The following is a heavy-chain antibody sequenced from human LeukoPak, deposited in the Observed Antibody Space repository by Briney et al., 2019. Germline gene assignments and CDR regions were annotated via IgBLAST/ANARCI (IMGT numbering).Heavy chain of an antibody. V-gene: IGHV1-2*02. CDR3: ARGQKVGATDFDY. CDR2: INPNSGGT. J-gene: IGHJ4*02. D-gene: IGHD1-26*01. Sequence: GESLKISCKGSGYTFTGYYMHWVRQAPGQGLEWMGWINPNSGGTNYAQKFQGRVTMTRDTSISTAYMELSRLRSDDTAVYYCARGQKVGATDFDYWGQGTLVTVSS. CDR1: GYTFTGYY.